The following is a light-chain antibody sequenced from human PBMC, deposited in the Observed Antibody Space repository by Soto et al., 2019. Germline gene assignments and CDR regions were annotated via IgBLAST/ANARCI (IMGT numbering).Light chain of an antibody. CDR2: EVS. J-gene: IGLJ1*01. Sequence: QSVLTQPASVSGSPGQSITIFCTGTSSDVGSYNLVSWYQHHPGKAPKLMIYEVSKRPSGVSNRFSGSKSGNTASLTISGLQAEDETDYYCCSYAGSSSPYVFGTGTKVNVL. V-gene: IGLV2-23*02. CDR3: CSYAGSSSPYV. CDR1: SSDVGSYNL.